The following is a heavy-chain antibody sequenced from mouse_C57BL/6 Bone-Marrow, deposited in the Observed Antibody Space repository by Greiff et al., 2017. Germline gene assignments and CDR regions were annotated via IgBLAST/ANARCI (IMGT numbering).Heavy chain of an antibody. V-gene: IGHV1-54*01. CDR3: ARGSLLPSVERYWDY. CDR1: GYAFTNYL. CDR2: INPGSGGT. D-gene: IGHD1-1*01. J-gene: IGHJ2*01. Sequence: QVQLQQSGAELVRPGTSVKVSCKASGYAFTNYLIEWVKQRPGQGLEWIGVINPGSGGTNYNEKFKGKATLTADKSSSTAYMQLSSLTSEDSAVYFWARGSLLPSVERYWDYGGRGTTLTVTS.